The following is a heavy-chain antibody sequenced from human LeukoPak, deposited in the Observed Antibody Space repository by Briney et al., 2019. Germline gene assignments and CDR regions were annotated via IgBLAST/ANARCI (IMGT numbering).Heavy chain of an antibody. CDR1: GGSISSYY. Sequence: SETLSLTCTVSGGSISSYYWSWIRQPPGKGLEWIGYIYYSGSTKYNPSLKSRVTISVDTSKNQFSLRLSSVTAADTAFYYCARHSSYYYGMDVWGQGTTVTVSS. D-gene: IGHD3-22*01. CDR2: IYYSGST. J-gene: IGHJ6*02. CDR3: ARHSSYYYGMDV. V-gene: IGHV4-59*08.